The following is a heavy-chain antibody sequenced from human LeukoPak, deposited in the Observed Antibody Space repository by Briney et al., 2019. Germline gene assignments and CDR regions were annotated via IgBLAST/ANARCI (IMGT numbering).Heavy chain of an antibody. J-gene: IGHJ4*02. Sequence: PLETLSLTCTVSGGSISSYYWSWIRQPPGKGLEWIGYIYTSGSTNYNPSLKSRVTISVDTSKNQFSLKLSSVTAADTAVYYCARRHPYYGSSGLDYWGQGTLVTVSS. CDR2: IYTSGST. D-gene: IGHD3-22*01. V-gene: IGHV4-4*09. CDR3: ARRHPYYGSSGLDY. CDR1: GGSISSYY.